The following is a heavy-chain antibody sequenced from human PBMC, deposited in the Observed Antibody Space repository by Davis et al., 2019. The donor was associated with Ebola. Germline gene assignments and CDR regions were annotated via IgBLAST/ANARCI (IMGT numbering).Heavy chain of an antibody. CDR3: ARRDPVHDY. CDR2: ISSSGSTI. J-gene: IGHJ4*02. CDR1: GFSISHYY. Sequence: GESLKISCAASGFSISHYYMSWIRQAPGKGLEWVSYISSSGSTIYYADSVKGRFTISRDNAKNTLYLQMNSLRAEDTAVYYCARRDPVHDYWGQGTLVTVSS. V-gene: IGHV3-11*04.